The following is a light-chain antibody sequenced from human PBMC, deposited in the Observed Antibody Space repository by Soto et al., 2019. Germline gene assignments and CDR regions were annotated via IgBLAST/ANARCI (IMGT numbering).Light chain of an antibody. CDR1: SSDVGGYNY. V-gene: IGLV2-14*03. CDR2: DVS. J-gene: IGLJ1*01. Sequence: QSSPTQPASVSGSPGQSITISCTGTSSDVGGYNYVSWYQHHPGKAPKLMIFDVSNWPSGVSNRFSGSKSGNTASLTISGLQPEDEADYYCSSYTTSNTRQIVFGTGTKLTVL. CDR3: SSYTTSNTRQIV.